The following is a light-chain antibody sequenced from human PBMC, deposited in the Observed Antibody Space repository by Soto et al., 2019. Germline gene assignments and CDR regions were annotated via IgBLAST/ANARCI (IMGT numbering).Light chain of an antibody. Sequence: EIVLTQSPGTLSLSPGERATLSCRASQRVSSNYLAWYQRKPGQAPRLLIYCASSRAIDIPNRFSGSGSGTDFTLTITRLEPEDFAVYYCQRYGSSPPTFGQGTNVEI. CDR2: CAS. J-gene: IGKJ1*01. CDR3: QRYGSSPPT. V-gene: IGKV3-20*01. CDR1: QRVSSNY.